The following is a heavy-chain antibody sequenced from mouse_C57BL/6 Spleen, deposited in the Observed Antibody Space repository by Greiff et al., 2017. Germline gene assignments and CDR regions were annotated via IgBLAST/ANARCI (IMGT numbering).Heavy chain of an antibody. V-gene: IGHV1-18*01. Sequence: VQLKQSGPELVKPGASVKIPCKASGYTFTDYNMDWVKQSHGKSLEWIGDINPNNGGTIYNQKFKGKATLTVEKSSSTAYMELRSLTSEEPAGYYSARGGGGLRHWGQGTTLTVSS. J-gene: IGHJ2*01. CDR2: INPNNGGT. CDR1: GYTFTDYN. CDR3: ARGGGGLRH. D-gene: IGHD2-4*01.